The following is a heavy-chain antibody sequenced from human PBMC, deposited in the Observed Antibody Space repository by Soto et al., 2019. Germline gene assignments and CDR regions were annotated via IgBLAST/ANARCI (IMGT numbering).Heavy chain of an antibody. CDR3: ARFIPHFDY. J-gene: IGHJ4*02. Sequence: TVGSLRLSCAASGFSLSKLWMSWVRQTPGKGLEWVADIRQDGSEKNYVDSVKGRFTISRDNAKNSLYLQMNGLRVEDTAVYYCARFIPHFDYWGQGTLVTVSS. V-gene: IGHV3-7*05. CDR2: IRQDGSEK. CDR1: GFSLSKLW. D-gene: IGHD3-16*01.